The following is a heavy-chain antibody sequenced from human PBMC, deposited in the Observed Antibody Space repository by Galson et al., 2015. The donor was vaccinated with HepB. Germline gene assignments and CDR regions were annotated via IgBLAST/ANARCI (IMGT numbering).Heavy chain of an antibody. CDR3: ATNGDCSSTNCYLPFDY. V-gene: IGHV3-30*03. J-gene: IGHJ4*02. D-gene: IGHD2-2*01. CDR1: TFIFSTYS. CDR2: ISYDGSNK. Sequence: SLRLSCAASTFIFSTYSMNWVRQAPGKGLEWVAVISYDGSNKYYADSVKGRFTISRDNSKNTLYLQMNSLRAEDMAVYYCATNGDCSSTNCYLPFDYWGQGTLVPVSS.